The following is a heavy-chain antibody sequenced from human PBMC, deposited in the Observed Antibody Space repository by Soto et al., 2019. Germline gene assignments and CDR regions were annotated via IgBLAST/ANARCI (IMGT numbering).Heavy chain of an antibody. V-gene: IGHV3-30-3*01. CDR2: ISYDESNK. CDR3: ARVRGSSWYEGAFDI. D-gene: IGHD6-13*01. Sequence: QVQLVESGGGVVQPGRSLRLSCAASGFTFSSYPMHWVRQAPGKGLEWVAFISYDESNKYYADSVKGRFTISRDNSKNTLYLQMNSLRAEDTAVYYCARVRGSSWYEGAFDIWGKGTMVTVSS. J-gene: IGHJ3*02. CDR1: GFTFSSYP.